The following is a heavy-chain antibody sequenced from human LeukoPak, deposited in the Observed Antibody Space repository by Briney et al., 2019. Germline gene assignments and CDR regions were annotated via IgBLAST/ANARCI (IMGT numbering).Heavy chain of an antibody. CDR1: GFTFSDFW. CDR2: INQDGSAM. D-gene: IGHD6-19*01. Sequence: GGSLRLSCAASGFTFSDFWMTWVRQAPGRGLEWVAHINQDGSAMYSVDSVRGRFTISRDNVKNSLFLQLNILRAEATAVYYCARSGMAVAATPWDWGQGTLVTVSS. CDR3: ARSGMAVAATPWD. V-gene: IGHV3-7*05. J-gene: IGHJ1*01.